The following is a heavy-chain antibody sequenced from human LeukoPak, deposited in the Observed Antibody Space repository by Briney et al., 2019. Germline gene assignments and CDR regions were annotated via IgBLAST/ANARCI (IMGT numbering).Heavy chain of an antibody. V-gene: IGHV3-33*01. J-gene: IGHJ4*02. CDR3: ARVSWMNYFDY. D-gene: IGHD2-2*03. Sequence: GGSLRLSCAASGFTFSSYGMHWVRQAPGKGLEWVAVIWYDGSNKYYADSVKGRFTISRDNAKNSLYLQMNSLRAEDTAVYYCARVSWMNYFDYWGQGTLVTVSS. CDR2: IWYDGSNK. CDR1: GFTFSSYG.